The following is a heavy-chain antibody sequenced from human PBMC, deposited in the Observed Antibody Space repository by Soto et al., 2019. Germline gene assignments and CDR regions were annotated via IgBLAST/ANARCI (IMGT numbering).Heavy chain of an antibody. Sequence: QVQLVQSGAEVKKPGASVKVSCKASGYTFTSYGISWVRQAPGQGLEWMGWISAYNGNTNYAPKLQGRVTMTTDTSTSTAYMELRSLRSEDTGVYYCARDAKRITMIVRALGSWGQGTPVTVSS. CDR1: GYTFTSYG. D-gene: IGHD3-22*01. CDR2: ISAYNGNT. V-gene: IGHV1-18*01. CDR3: ARDAKRITMIVRALGS. J-gene: IGHJ5*02.